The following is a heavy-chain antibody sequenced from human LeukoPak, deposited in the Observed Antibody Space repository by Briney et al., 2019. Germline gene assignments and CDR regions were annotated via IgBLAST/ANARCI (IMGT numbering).Heavy chain of an antibody. D-gene: IGHD3-16*02. CDR2: LYHTGSA. CDR3: ARTYDYVWGSYRSHSFDS. J-gene: IGHJ4*02. Sequence: PSETLSLTCTVSGGSISSNNYYWGCIRQPPGKGLEWIGSLYHTGSAYYNPSLMSRVTISMDVSKNHFSLKLSSVTAADTAVYYCARTYDYVWGSYRSHSFDSWGQGTLVTVSS. V-gene: IGHV4-39*02. CDR1: GGSISSNNYY.